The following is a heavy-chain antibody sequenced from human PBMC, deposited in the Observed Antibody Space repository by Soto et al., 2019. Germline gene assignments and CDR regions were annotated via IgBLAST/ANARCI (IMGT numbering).Heavy chain of an antibody. CDR3: ARGLIFGVVIPEYYFDY. CDR1: GFTVSSNY. Sequence: GGSLRLSCAASGFTVSSNYMSWVRQAPGKGLEWVSVIYSGGSTYYADSVKGRFTISRDNSKNTLYLQMNSLRAEDTAVYYCARGLIFGVVIPEYYFDYWGQGTLVTVSS. CDR2: IYSGGST. J-gene: IGHJ4*02. V-gene: IGHV3-66*01. D-gene: IGHD3-3*01.